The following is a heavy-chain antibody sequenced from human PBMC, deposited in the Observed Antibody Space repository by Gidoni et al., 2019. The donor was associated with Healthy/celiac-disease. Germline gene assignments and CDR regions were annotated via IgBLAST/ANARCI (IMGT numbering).Heavy chain of an antibody. V-gene: IGHV3-33*01. D-gene: IGHD2-15*01. CDR1: GFTFSSYG. CDR3: ARDPSDIVVVVAATNYYYYGMDV. J-gene: IGHJ6*02. CDR2: IWYDGSNK. Sequence: QVQLVESGGGVVQPARSLRLSCAASGFTFSSYGLHWVRQAPGQGLEWVAVIWYDGSNKYYADSVKGRFTISRDNSKNTLYLQMNSLRAEDTAVYYCARDPSDIVVVVAATNYYYYGMDVWGQGTTVTVSS.